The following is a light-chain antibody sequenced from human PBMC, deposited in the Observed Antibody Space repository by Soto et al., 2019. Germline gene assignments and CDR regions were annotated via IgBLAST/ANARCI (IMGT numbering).Light chain of an antibody. J-gene: IGLJ1*01. CDR2: QVS. Sequence: QSVLTQPASVSGSPGQSITISCTGTSSDVGGFNYVSWFQQIPGKTPKLIIYQVSHRPSGVSVRFSGSKSGNTASLTISGLRAEDDADYYCNSYTSTDTPYVFGTGTKVTVL. V-gene: IGLV2-14*01. CDR1: SSDVGGFNY. CDR3: NSYTSTDTPYV.